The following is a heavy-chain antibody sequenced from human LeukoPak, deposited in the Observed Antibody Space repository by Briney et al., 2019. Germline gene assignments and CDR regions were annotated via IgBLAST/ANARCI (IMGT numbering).Heavy chain of an antibody. D-gene: IGHD6-6*01. CDR3: AREDEYSSSWVPFDY. J-gene: IGHJ4*02. Sequence: GGSLRLSCAASGFTFSSCGMHWVRQAPGKGLEWVAVIWYDGSNKYYADSVKGRFTISRDNSKNTLYQQMNSLRAEDTAVYYCAREDEYSSSWVPFDYWGQGTLVTVSS. CDR2: IWYDGSNK. CDR1: GFTFSSCG. V-gene: IGHV3-33*01.